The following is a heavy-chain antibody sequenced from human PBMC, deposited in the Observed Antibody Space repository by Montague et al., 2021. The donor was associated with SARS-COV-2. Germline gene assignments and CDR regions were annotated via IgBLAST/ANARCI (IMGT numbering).Heavy chain of an antibody. CDR3: ARDVGKEFFVDENEGGFDF. CDR2: IYFSGGA. J-gene: IGHJ4*02. D-gene: IGHD1-1*01. CDR1: GGSISSSYYF. Sequence: SETLSLTCTVSGGSISSSYYFWGWIRQPPGKGLEWIGYIYFSGGAYYNPSLKSRVTLSVDTSKNQFSLKLTSVTAADTAVYWCARDVGKEFFVDENEGGFDFWGQGTLVTVSS. V-gene: IGHV4-39*07.